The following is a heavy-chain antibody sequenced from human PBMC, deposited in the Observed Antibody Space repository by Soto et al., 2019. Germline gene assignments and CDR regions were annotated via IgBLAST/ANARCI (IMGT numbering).Heavy chain of an antibody. V-gene: IGHV3-30*18. CDR3: TKEPDYGAYSYFDS. CDR1: GFTFSSYG. Sequence: QVQLVESGGGVVQPGRSLRLSCAASGFTFSSYGMHWVRQAPGKGLEWVAVISFDARNKYFADSVKSRFTIARDNSKNTLSLQMNSMRAEDTAVYYCTKEPDYGAYSYFDSWGQGSLVTVSS. CDR2: ISFDARNK. J-gene: IGHJ4*02. D-gene: IGHD4-17*01.